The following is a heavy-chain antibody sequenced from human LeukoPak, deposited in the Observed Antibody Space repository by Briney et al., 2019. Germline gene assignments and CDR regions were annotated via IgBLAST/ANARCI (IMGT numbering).Heavy chain of an antibody. CDR1: GFTVSSNY. D-gene: IGHD4-11*01. CDR2: IYSGGST. J-gene: IGHJ6*03. CDR3: ASFASNDHYYYYYMDV. Sequence: GGSLRLSCAASGFTVSSNYMSWVRQAPGKGLEWVSVIYSGGSTYYADSVKGRFTISRDNSKNTLYLQMNSLRAEDTAVYYCASFASNDHYYYYYMDVWGKGTTVTVSS. V-gene: IGHV3-53*01.